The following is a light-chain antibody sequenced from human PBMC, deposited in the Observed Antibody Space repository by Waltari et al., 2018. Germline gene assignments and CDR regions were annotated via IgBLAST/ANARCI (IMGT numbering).Light chain of an antibody. CDR1: SSDVGGYHY. Sequence: QSALTQPASVSGSPGQSIPTSCTGTSSDVGGYHYVSWYQQHPGKAPKLMIYDVNNRPSGISNRFSGSKSGNTASLTISGLQSEDEADYYCSSYTTSATWVFGGGTKLTVL. V-gene: IGLV2-14*03. J-gene: IGLJ2*01. CDR3: SSYTTSATWV. CDR2: DVN.